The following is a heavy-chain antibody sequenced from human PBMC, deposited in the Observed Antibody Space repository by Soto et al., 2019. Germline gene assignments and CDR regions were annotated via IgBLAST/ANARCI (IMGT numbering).Heavy chain of an antibody. CDR3: AGIIVVVPAASRNCFDP. Sequence: SETLSLTCTVSGGSISSYYWSWIRQPAGKGLEWIGRIYTSGSTNYNPSLKSRVTMSVDTSKNQFSLKLSSVTAADTAVYYCAGIIVVVPAASRNCFDPWRQRTLVTVSS. D-gene: IGHD2-2*01. V-gene: IGHV4-4*07. CDR1: GGSISSYY. CDR2: IYTSGST. J-gene: IGHJ5*02.